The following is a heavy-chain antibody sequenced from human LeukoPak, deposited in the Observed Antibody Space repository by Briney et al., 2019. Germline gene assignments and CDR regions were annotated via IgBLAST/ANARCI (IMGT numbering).Heavy chain of an antibody. CDR1: GGSISVYF. CDR2: ISYSGYT. D-gene: IGHD3-10*01. J-gene: IGHJ4*02. Sequence: SETLSLTCNVSGGSISVYFWSWIRQPPGKGLEWIGYISYSGYTEYPPSLKSRVTISVDTSKNQFSLKLNSVTAADTAVYYCARGVFGAYFDYWGLGALVTVSS. CDR3: ARGVFGAYFDY. V-gene: IGHV4-59*01.